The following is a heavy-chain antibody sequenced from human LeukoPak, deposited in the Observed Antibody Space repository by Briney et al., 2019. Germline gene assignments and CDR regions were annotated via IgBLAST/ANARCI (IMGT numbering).Heavy chain of an antibody. CDR3: ASKTYYYGWADY. CDR2: IYHSGST. V-gene: IGHV4-4*02. D-gene: IGHD3-10*01. J-gene: IGHJ4*02. CDR1: GGSISSSNW. Sequence: KASETLSLTCAVSGGSISSSNWWSWVRQPPGKGLEWIGEIYHSGSTNYNPSLKSRVTISVDKSKNQFSLKLSSVTAADTAVYYCASKTYYYGWADYWGQGTLVTVSS.